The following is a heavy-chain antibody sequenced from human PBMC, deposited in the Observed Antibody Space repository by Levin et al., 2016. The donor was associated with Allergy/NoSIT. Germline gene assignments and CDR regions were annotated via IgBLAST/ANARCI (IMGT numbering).Heavy chain of an antibody. V-gene: IGHV4-59*01. CDR1: GGSISSYY. D-gene: IGHD1-1*01. Sequence: SETLSLTCTVSGGSISSYYWSWIRQPPGKGLEWIGYIYYSGSTNYNPSLKSRVTISVDTSKNQFSLKLSSVTAADTAVYYCAREIGAGYGDYWGQGTLVTVSS. CDR2: IYYSGST. CDR3: AREIGAGYGDY. J-gene: IGHJ4*02.